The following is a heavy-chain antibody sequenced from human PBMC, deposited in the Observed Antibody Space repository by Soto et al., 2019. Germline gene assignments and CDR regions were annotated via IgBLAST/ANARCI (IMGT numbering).Heavy chain of an antibody. J-gene: IGHJ4*02. CDR3: AKINWNDDGGYYFDY. CDR1: GFTFDDYA. Sequence: GGSLRLSCAASGFTFDDYAMHWVRQAPGKGLEWVSGISWNSGSIGYADSVKGRFTISRDNAKNSLYLQMNSLRAEDTALYYCAKINWNDDGGYYFDYWGQGTLVTVSS. CDR2: ISWNSGSI. D-gene: IGHD1-20*01. V-gene: IGHV3-9*01.